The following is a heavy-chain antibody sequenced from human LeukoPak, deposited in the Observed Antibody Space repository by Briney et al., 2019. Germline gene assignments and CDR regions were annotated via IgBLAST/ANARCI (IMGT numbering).Heavy chain of an antibody. D-gene: IGHD3-22*01. V-gene: IGHV3-74*01. Sequence: PGGSLRLSCAASGFTFSRYWMYWVRQAPGKGLVWVSRIKSDGSNTTYADSVKGRFTISRDNAKNTLYLQMNSLRAGDTAVYYCARDRENYHDSSEPGGGYYYYMDVWGKGTTVTISS. CDR2: IKSDGSNT. CDR1: GFTFSRYW. J-gene: IGHJ6*03. CDR3: ARDRENYHDSSEPGGGYYYYMDV.